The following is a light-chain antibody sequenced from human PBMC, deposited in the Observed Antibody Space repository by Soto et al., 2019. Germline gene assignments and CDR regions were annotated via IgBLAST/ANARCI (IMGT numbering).Light chain of an antibody. Sequence: TVLAQSPATLSLSPGERATLSCRASQSVSSYLAWYQQKPGQAPRLLIYDVSSRATGIPARFSGSGSGTEFTLTISSLQSEDFAVYYCQHYNTWPWTFGQGTKVDIK. CDR3: QHYNTWPWT. CDR2: DVS. CDR1: QSVSSY. J-gene: IGKJ1*01. V-gene: IGKV3D-15*01.